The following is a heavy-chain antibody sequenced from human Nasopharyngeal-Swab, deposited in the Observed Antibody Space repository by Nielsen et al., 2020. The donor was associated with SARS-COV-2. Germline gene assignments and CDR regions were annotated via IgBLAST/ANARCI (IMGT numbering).Heavy chain of an antibody. V-gene: IGHV4-31*02. CDR2: IYYSGST. Sequence: WIRQSPGKSLEWIGYIYYSGSTYYNPSLKSRVTISVDTSKNQFSLKLSSVTAADTAVYYCARVSRYYYMDVWGKGTTVTVSS. CDR3: ARVSRYYYMDV. J-gene: IGHJ6*03.